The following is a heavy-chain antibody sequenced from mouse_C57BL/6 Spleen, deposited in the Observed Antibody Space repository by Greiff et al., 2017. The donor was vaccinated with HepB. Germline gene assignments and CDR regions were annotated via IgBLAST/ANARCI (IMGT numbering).Heavy chain of an antibody. J-gene: IGHJ1*03. D-gene: IGHD1-1*01. CDR3: ARREGYGSSYDWYFDV. CDR2: INPSTGGT. CDR1: GYSFTGYY. Sequence: VQLKESGPELVKPGASVKISCKASGYSFTGYYMNWVKQSPEKSLEWIGEINPSTGGTTYNQKFKAKATLTVDKSSSTAYMQLKSLTSEDSAVYYCARREGYGSSYDWYFDVWGTGTTVTVSS. V-gene: IGHV1-42*01.